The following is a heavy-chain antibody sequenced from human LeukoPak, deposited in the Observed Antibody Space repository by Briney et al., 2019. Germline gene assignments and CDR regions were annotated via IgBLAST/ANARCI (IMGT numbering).Heavy chain of an antibody. V-gene: IGHV4-59*01. CDR3: ARVYVGATYYYYMDV. CDR1: GGSISSYY. CDR2: IYYSGST. D-gene: IGHD1-26*01. Sequence: PSETLSLTCTVSGGSISSYYWSWTRQPPGKGLEWIGYIYYSGSTNYNPSLKSRVTISVDTSKNQFSLKLSSVTAADTAVYYCARVYVGATYYYYMDVWGKGTTVTVSS. J-gene: IGHJ6*03.